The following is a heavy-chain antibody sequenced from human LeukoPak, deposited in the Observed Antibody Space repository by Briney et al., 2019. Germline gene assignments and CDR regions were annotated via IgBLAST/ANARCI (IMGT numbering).Heavy chain of an antibody. CDR2: ISNDGSKK. D-gene: IGHD3-22*01. Sequence: GGSLRLSCAASGFTFSSYGMHWVRQAPGKGLEWVAVISNDGSKKYYADSGKGRFTISRDNSRYTLYLQMNSLRVEDTAVYYCARDAYYYDSSGYPELLDYWGQGTLVTVSS. CDR3: ARDAYYYDSSGYPELLDY. J-gene: IGHJ4*02. V-gene: IGHV3-30*03. CDR1: GFTFSSYG.